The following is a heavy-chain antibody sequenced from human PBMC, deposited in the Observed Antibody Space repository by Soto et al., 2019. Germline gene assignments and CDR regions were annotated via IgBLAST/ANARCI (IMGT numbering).Heavy chain of an antibody. D-gene: IGHD6-13*01. Sequence: QVQLQESGPGLVKPSQTLSLTCTVSGGSISSGGYYWSWIRQHPGKGLEWIGYIYYSGRTYYNPSLKSRVNLSVDTSKNQFSLKLSSVTAADTAVYYCARDRYSSRWYDWGQGTLVTVSS. CDR3: ARDRYSSRWYD. J-gene: IGHJ4*02. CDR1: GGSISSGGYY. CDR2: IYYSGRT. V-gene: IGHV4-31*03.